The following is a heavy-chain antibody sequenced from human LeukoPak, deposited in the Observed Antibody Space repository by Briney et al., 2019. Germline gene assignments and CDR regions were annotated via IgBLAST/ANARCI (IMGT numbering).Heavy chain of an antibody. CDR3: AREGGYDYYWFDP. D-gene: IGHD5-12*01. CDR2: ITPIFGTA. CDR1: GGTFSSYA. V-gene: IGHV1-69*06. J-gene: IGHJ5*02. Sequence: SVKVSCKASGGTFSSYAISWVRQAPGQGLEWMGGITPIFGTANYAQKFQGRVTITADKSTSTAYMELSSLRSEDTAVYYCAREGGYDYYWFDPWGQGTLVTVSS.